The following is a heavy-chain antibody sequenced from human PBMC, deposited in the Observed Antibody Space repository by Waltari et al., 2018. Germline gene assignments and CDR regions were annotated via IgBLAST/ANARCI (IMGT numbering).Heavy chain of an antibody. Sequence: QPPGKGLEWIGSIYYSGSTYYNPSLKSRVTISVDTSKNQFSLKLSSVTAADTAVYYCARSPSGIAAAGTVDYWGQGTLVTVSS. V-gene: IGHV4-39*01. CDR3: ARSPSGIAAAGTVDY. D-gene: IGHD6-13*01. J-gene: IGHJ4*02. CDR2: IYYSGST.